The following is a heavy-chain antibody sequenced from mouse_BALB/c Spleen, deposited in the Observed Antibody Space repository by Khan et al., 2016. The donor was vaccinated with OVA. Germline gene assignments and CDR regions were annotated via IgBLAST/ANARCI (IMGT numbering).Heavy chain of an antibody. CDR2: INTYTGKP. V-gene: IGHV9-3-1*01. J-gene: IGHJ2*01. Sequence: QQSPGQGLKWMGWINTYTGKPTYADDFKGRFAFSLETSASTAYLQINSLKNEDTATYFCTRFHGGYWGQGTTLTVSS. CDR3: TRFHGGY.